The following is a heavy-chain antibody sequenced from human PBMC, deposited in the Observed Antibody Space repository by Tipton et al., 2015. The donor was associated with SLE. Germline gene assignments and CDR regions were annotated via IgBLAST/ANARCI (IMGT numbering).Heavy chain of an antibody. V-gene: IGHV3-30*03. CDR2: VSSSTSYI. CDR1: GFTFSSSI. Sequence: SLRLSCAASGFTFSSSIMNWVRQAPGKGLEWVAVVSSSTSYIHYADSVKGRFTISRDNPNNRLYLQMNSLRGDDTALYYCVREADGFDVWGQGTMVTVS. J-gene: IGHJ3*01. CDR3: VREADGFDV.